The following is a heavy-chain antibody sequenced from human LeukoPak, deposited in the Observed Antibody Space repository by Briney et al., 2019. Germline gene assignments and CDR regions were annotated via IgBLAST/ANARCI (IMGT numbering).Heavy chain of an antibody. D-gene: IGHD4-17*01. CDR1: GFTFSSYG. V-gene: IGHV3-33*01. J-gene: IGHJ4*02. CDR2: IWYDGSNK. Sequence: PGGSLRLSCAASGFTFSSYGMHWVRQAPGKGLEWVAVIWYDGSNKYYADSVKGRFTISRDNSKNTLYLQMNSLRAEDTAVYYCARESLSENYFYGDRGIDYWGQGTLVTVSS. CDR3: ARESLSENYFYGDRGIDY.